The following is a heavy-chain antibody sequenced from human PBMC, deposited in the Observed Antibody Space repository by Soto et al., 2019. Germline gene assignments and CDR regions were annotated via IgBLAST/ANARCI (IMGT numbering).Heavy chain of an antibody. Sequence: GGSLRLSCAASGFTFSSYGMHWVRQAPGKGLEWVAVIWYDGSNKYYADSVKGRFTISRDNSKNTLYLQMNSLRAEDTAVYYCARDKVVPAAKPLYYYYYGMDVWGQGTTVTVSS. V-gene: IGHV3-33*01. CDR2: IWYDGSNK. J-gene: IGHJ6*02. CDR3: ARDKVVPAAKPLYYYYYGMDV. CDR1: GFTFSSYG. D-gene: IGHD2-2*02.